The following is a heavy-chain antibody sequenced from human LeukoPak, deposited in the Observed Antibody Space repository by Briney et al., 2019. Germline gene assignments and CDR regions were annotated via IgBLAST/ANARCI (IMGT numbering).Heavy chain of an antibody. CDR1: GGSISSGGYY. CDR2: IYHSGST. D-gene: IGHD6-6*01. V-gene: IGHV4-30-2*01. CDR3: ARSPLGYSSSEFYYYYYMDV. J-gene: IGHJ6*03. Sequence: SETLSLTCTVSGGSISSGGYYWSWIRQPPGKGLEWIGYIYHSGSTYYNPSLKSRVTISVDRSKNQFSLKLSSVTAADTVVYYCARSPLGYSSSEFYYYYYMDVWGKGTTVTVSS.